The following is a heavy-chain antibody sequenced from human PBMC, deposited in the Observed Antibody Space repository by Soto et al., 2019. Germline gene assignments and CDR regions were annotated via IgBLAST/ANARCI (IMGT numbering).Heavy chain of an antibody. D-gene: IGHD3-10*01. Sequence: QVQLVQSGAEVKKPGSSVKVSCKGSRGTFSSYTISWVRQAPGQGLEWMGRIIPILGIANHAQKFQGRVTITADKSTSTAYMELSSLSSEDTAVYYCARFRGSYGMDVWGQGTTVTVSS. CDR2: IIPILGIA. CDR3: ARFRGSYGMDV. CDR1: RGTFSSYT. J-gene: IGHJ6*02. V-gene: IGHV1-69*02.